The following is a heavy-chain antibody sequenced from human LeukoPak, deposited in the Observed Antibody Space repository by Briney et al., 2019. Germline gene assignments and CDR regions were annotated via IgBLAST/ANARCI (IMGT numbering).Heavy chain of an antibody. J-gene: IGHJ3*02. CDR3: ARNQAVAANRGAFDI. Sequence: SDTLSLTCAVSGYSISSNNWRAWIRQPPGKGLEWIGYIYYSGNTYYNPYNPSLKSLVTMSVDTSKNQFSLKLDSVTEIDTAMYYCARNQAVAANRGAFDIWGQGTMVTVSS. CDR1: GYSISSNNW. CDR2: IYYSGNT. D-gene: IGHD6-19*01. V-gene: IGHV4-28*01.